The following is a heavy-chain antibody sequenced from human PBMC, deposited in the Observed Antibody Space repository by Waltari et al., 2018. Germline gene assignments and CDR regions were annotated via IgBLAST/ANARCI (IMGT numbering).Heavy chain of an antibody. V-gene: IGHV3-7*01. D-gene: IGHD3-3*01. Sequence: QLVESGGGLVQPGGSLRLSCAPAGFSFRSIWIGWVRQAPGKGPQWVANIRNDGGEIHYADAVKGRFTISRDNAKDSLYLQMDSLRGDDTAVYHCALGWSLERWGRGTLVTVSS. CDR2: IRNDGGEI. CDR3: ALGWSLER. J-gene: IGHJ4*02. CDR1: GFSFRSIW.